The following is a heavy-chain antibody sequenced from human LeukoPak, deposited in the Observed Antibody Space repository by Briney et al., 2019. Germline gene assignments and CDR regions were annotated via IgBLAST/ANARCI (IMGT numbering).Heavy chain of an antibody. CDR3: AIASASLLSNFDC. J-gene: IGHJ4*02. CDR1: GYTFSGYY. V-gene: IGHV1-2*02. D-gene: IGHD3-16*02. CDR2: ITPKSGGT. Sequence: ASVWVSCKASGYTFSGYYMHWVRQAPGQGLEWMGWITPKSGGTNCAQNFQGRVTMTRDTSISTAYMELSRLRSDDTAVYYCAIASASLLSNFDCWGQGTLVTVSS.